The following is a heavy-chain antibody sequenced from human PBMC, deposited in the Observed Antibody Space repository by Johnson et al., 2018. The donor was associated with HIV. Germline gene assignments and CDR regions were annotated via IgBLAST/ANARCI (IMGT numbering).Heavy chain of an antibody. V-gene: IGHV3-30-3*01. CDR3: AREGYYVSRGTFDI. D-gene: IGHD3-10*02. CDR2: ISYDGSNK. Sequence: QVQLVESGGGVVQPGRSLRLSCAASGFTFSEYAIHWVRQAPGKGLEWVAVISYDGSNKYYADSVKGRFTISRDNSRKTLYLQMRSLRADDTAMDFCAREGYYVSRGTFDIWGEGPMVTVSS. CDR1: GFTFSEYA. J-gene: IGHJ3*02.